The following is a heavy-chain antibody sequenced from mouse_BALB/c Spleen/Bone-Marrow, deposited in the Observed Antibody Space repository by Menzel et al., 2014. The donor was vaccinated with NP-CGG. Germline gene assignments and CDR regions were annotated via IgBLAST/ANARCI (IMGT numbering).Heavy chain of an antibody. CDR2: ITSGGSYT. CDR1: GFTFSSYT. D-gene: IGHD1-2*01. V-gene: IGHV5-6-4*01. CDR3: TRDNGPFDY. Sequence: EVKLMESGGGLVKPGGPLKLSCAASGFTFSSYTMSWVRQTPEKRLEWVATITSGGSYTYYPDSVRGRFTISRDNAKNTLYLQMSSLKSEDTAMYYCTRDNGPFDYWGQGTTLPVSS. J-gene: IGHJ2*01.